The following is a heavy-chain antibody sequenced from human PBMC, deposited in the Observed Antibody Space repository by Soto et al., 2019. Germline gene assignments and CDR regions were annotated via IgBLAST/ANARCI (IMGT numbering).Heavy chain of an antibody. CDR3: ARGQRFSDSFDP. D-gene: IGHD3-3*01. J-gene: IGHJ5*02. CDR2: IYSSGGT. CDR1: GGAISGYY. V-gene: IGHV4-4*07. Sequence: SETLGVTCTVSGGAISGYYWTWIRQSAGKGLEWIGRIYSSGGTKYNPSLQSRVTMSLDTSKNQFSLRLTSVTAADTAVYYCARGQRFSDSFDPWGQGTLVTVSS.